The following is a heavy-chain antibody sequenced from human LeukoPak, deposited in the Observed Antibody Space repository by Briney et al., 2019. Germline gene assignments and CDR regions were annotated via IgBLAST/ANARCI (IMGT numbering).Heavy chain of an antibody. J-gene: IGHJ4*02. D-gene: IGHD3-22*01. CDR2: MIPIFGTA. V-gene: IGHV1-69*13. Sequence: RASVKVSCKASGCTFSSYAISWVRQAPGQGLEWMGGMIPIFGTANYAQKFQGRVTITADESTSTAYMELSSLRSEDTAVYYCARVGQYYYDSSAPPGYWGQGTLVTVSS. CDR3: ARVGQYYYDSSAPPGY. CDR1: GCTFSSYA.